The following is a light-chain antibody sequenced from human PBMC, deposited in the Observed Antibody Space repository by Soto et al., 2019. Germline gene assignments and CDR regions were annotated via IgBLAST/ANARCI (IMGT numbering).Light chain of an antibody. CDR2: DAS. CDR1: QSVSSY. CDR3: QQYNDWPPT. J-gene: IGKJ5*01. Sequence: EIVLTQSPATLSLSPGERATLSCRASQSVSSYLAWYQQKPGQAPRLLIYDASNRATGIPARFSGSGSGTDFTLTISSLEPEDFALYYCQQYNDWPPTFGQGTRLEIK. V-gene: IGKV3-11*01.